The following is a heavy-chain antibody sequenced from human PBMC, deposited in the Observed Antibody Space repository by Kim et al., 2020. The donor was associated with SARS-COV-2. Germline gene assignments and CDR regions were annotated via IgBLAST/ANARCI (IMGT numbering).Heavy chain of an antibody. V-gene: IGHV4-39*01. CDR2: IYYSGST. D-gene: IGHD3-3*01. Sequence: SETLSLTCTVSGGSISSSSYYWGWIRQPPGKGLEWIGSIYYSGSTYYNPSLKSRVTISVDTSKNQFSLKLSSVTAADTAVYYCARHQTLTIFGVFSFPGLFDDWGQGTLVTVSS. CDR3: ARHQTLTIFGVFSFPGLFDD. J-gene: IGHJ4*02. CDR1: GGSISSSSYY.